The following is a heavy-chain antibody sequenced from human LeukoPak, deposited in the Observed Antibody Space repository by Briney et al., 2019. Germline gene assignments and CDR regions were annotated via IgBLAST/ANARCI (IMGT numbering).Heavy chain of an antibody. CDR1: GYTFTSYD. CDR2: MNPNSGNT. D-gene: IGHD1-26*01. V-gene: IGHV1-8*03. J-gene: IGHJ4*02. CDR3: ARGLGWELHSDYFDY. Sequence: ASVKVSCKASGYTFTSYDINWVRQATGQGLEWMGWMNPNSGNTGYAQKFQGRVTITRNTSISTAYMELSSLGSEDTAVYYCARGLGWELHSDYFDYWGQGTLVTVSS.